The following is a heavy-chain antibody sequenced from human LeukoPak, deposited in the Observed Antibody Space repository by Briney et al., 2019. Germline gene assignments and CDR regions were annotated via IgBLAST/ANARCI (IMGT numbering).Heavy chain of an antibody. CDR3: ARHEGGDILTGYSLDY. CDR2: ISWNSGSI. D-gene: IGHD3-9*01. Sequence: GGSLRLSCAASGFTFDDYAMHWVRQAPGKGLEWVSGISWNSGSIGYADSVKGRFTISRDNAKNSLYLQMNSLGAEDTALYYCARHEGGDILTGYSLDYWGQGTLVTVSS. J-gene: IGHJ4*02. V-gene: IGHV3-9*01. CDR1: GFTFDDYA.